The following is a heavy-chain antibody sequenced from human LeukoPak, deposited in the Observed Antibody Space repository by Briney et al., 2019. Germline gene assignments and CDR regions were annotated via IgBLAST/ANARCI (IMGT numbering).Heavy chain of an antibody. CDR2: INGGGGST. Sequence: GGSLRLSCAASGFTFSSYAMSWVRQAPGKGLDWVSSINGGGGSTYYADSVKGRFTTSRDNSKNTLYLQMNSLRAEDTAVYYCARRSGIAVAGAFDYWGQGTLVTVSS. V-gene: IGHV3-23*01. CDR1: GFTFSSYA. CDR3: ARRSGIAVAGAFDY. D-gene: IGHD6-19*01. J-gene: IGHJ4*02.